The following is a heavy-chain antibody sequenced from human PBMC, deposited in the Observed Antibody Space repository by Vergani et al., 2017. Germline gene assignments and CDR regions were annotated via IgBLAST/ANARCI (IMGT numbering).Heavy chain of an antibody. J-gene: IGHJ6*02. CDR2: IKSKTDGGTT. Sequence: EVQLVESGGGLVKPGGSLRLSCAASGFTFSNAWMSWVRQAPGKGLEWVGRIKSKTDGGTTDYAAPVKGRFTISRDDSKNSLYLQMNSLKTEDTAVYYCTTEWLRFDNYYYYGMDVWGQGTTVTVSS. D-gene: IGHD5-12*01. CDR3: TTEWLRFDNYYYYGMDV. CDR1: GFTFSNAW. V-gene: IGHV3-15*01.